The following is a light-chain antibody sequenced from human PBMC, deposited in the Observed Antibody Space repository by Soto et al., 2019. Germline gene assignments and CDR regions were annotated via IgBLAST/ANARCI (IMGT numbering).Light chain of an antibody. CDR3: QQYGNSPRVT. J-gene: IGKJ4*01. CDR1: QSVTSSY. Sequence: EIVLTQSPGTLSLSPGERATLSCRASQSVTSSYLAWYQQKPGQAPRLLIYGASSRATGIPDRFSGSGSGTDFTLIISRLEPEDFAVYYCQQYGNSPRVTFGGGTKVEIK. V-gene: IGKV3-20*01. CDR2: GAS.